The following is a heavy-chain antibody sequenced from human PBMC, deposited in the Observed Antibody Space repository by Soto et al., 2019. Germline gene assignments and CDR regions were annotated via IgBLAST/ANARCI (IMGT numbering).Heavy chain of an antibody. CDR1: GFTFSSYS. CDR3: ARDGQLEYSFYYYGRDV. CDR2: ISSSSSYI. Sequence: EVQLVESGGGLVKPGGSLRLSCAASGFTFSSYSMNWVRQAPGKGLEWVSSISSSSSYIYYADSVKGRFTISRDNAKNSLYLQMNSLRAEDTAVYYCARDGQLEYSFYYYGRDVWGQGTTVTVSS. J-gene: IGHJ6*02. D-gene: IGHD1-1*01. V-gene: IGHV3-21*01.